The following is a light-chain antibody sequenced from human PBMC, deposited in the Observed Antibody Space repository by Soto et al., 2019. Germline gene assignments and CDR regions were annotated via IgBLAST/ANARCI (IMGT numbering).Light chain of an antibody. CDR1: HGIRND. J-gene: IGKJ2*01. V-gene: IGKV1-6*01. Sequence: AIQMTQSPSSLSASVGGRVTITCRASHGIRNDLGWYQQKPGKAPKLLIYAASSLKSEVPSRFSGSGSGTDFTLTISSLQPEDFATYYCLQDYNYPLTFGQGTKLEIK. CDR2: AAS. CDR3: LQDYNYPLT.